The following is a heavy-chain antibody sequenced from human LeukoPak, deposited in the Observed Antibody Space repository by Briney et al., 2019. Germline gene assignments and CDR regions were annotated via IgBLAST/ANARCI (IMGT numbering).Heavy chain of an antibody. CDR1: GGSIGSGDYY. CDR2: IYYSGST. J-gene: IGHJ1*01. Sequence: SETLSLTCTVSGGSIGSGDYYWSWIRQPPGTGLEWIGYIYYSGSTYYNPSLKSRVTISVDTSKNQFSLKLSSVTAADTAVYYCAREGSVAAGYFQRWGQGTLVTVSS. CDR3: AREGSVAAGYFQR. D-gene: IGHD6-19*01. V-gene: IGHV4-30-4*08.